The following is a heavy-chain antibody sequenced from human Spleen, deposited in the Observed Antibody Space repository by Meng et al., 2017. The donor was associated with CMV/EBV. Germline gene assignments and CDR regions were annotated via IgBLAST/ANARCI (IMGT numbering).Heavy chain of an antibody. CDR2: MDYSGST. J-gene: IGHJ5*02. CDR1: GFTVSRIY. D-gene: IGHD1-26*01. V-gene: IGHV4-39*01. Sequence: ESLKISCEASGFTVSRIYMAWVRRPPGKGLEWIGSMDYSGSTYYNPSLKSRVTISVDRSKNQFSLRLTSVTAADTAIYYCARHLKGWELFNWFDPWGQGTLVTVSS. CDR3: ARHLKGWELFNWFDP.